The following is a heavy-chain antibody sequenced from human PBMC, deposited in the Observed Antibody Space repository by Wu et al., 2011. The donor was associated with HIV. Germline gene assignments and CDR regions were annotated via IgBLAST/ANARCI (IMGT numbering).Heavy chain of an antibody. J-gene: IGHJ4*01. CDR3: ARESIYRYCTGTTCYPDY. CDR1: GYTFTGYD. D-gene: IGHD2-2*01. Sequence: QVQLVQSGAEVKQPGASVKVSCKAFGYTFTGYDIHWVRQAPGQGLEWMGWINPNSGDTKYAQTFEGRVTMTRDTSMNTGYMELRSLTSDDTAVYFCARESIYRYCTGTTCYPDYWGQETLVTVSS. V-gene: IGHV1-2*02. CDR2: INPNSGDT.